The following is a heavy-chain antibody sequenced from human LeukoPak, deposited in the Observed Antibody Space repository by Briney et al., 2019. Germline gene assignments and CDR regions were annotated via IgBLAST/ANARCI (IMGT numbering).Heavy chain of an antibody. J-gene: IGHJ4*02. CDR1: GFTFSTYG. V-gene: IGHV3-33*06. D-gene: IGHD3-10*01. Sequence: PGRSLRLSCAASGFTFSTYGMHWVRQAPGKGLEWVALIWFDGSNTYYADSVKGRFSISRDNSKNTLYLQMNSLRAEDTAVYYCAKDDNGYGSGSYWFDYWGQGTLVTVSS. CDR2: IWFDGSNT. CDR3: AKDDNGYGSGSYWFDY.